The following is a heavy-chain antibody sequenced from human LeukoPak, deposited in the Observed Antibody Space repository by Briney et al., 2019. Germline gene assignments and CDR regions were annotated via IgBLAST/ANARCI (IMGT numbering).Heavy chain of an antibody. V-gene: IGHV3-23*01. Sequence: PGGSLRLSCAASGFTFSSYAMSWVRQAPGKGLEWVSAISGSGFTYYADSVKGRFTISRDNSKNTLYLQMNSLRAEDTAIYYCVVIVLGWGQGTLVTVSS. CDR1: GFTFSSYA. D-gene: IGHD2-8*02. CDR2: ISGSGFT. CDR3: VVIVLG. J-gene: IGHJ4*02.